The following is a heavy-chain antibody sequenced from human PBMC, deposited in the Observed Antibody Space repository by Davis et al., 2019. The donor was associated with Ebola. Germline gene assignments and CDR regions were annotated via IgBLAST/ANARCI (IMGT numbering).Heavy chain of an antibody. CDR1: GYSFTSYW. D-gene: IGHD6-19*01. V-gene: IGHV5-51*01. CDR2: IYPGDSDT. J-gene: IGHJ4*02. Sequence: PGGSLRLSCKGSGYSFTSYWIGWVRQMPGKGLEWMGIIYPGDSDTRYSPSFQGQVTISADKSISTAYLQWSSLKASDTAMYYCATTRYSSGWYSVPPYFDYWGQGTLVTVSS. CDR3: ATTRYSSGWYSVPPYFDY.